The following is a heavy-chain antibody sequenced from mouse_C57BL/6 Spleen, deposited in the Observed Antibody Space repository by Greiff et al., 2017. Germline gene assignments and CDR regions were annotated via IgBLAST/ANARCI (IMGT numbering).Heavy chain of an antibody. CDR2: IYPGSGST. D-gene: IGHD1-1*01. J-gene: IGHJ2*01. Sequence: QVQLQQPGAELVKPGASVKMSCTASGYTFTSYWITWVKQRPGQGLEWIGDIYPGSGSTNYTEKFKSQATLTVDTSSSTAYMQLSSLTSEDSAVYYCARGMTTVGGAFDDWGQGTTLTVSS. V-gene: IGHV1-55*01. CDR1: GYTFTSYW. CDR3: ARGMTTVGGAFDD.